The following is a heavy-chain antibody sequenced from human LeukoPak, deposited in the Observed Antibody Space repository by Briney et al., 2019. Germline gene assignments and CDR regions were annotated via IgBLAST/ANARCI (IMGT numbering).Heavy chain of an antibody. Sequence: ASVKVSCKASGYTFTGYYMHWVRQAPGQGLEWMGWINPNSGGTIYAQKFQGRVTMTRDTSISTVYMELSRLRSDDTAVYYCAREEGNWGDAFDIWGQGTMVTVSS. J-gene: IGHJ3*02. CDR2: INPNSGGT. CDR3: AREEGNWGDAFDI. CDR1: GYTFTGYY. D-gene: IGHD7-27*01. V-gene: IGHV1-2*02.